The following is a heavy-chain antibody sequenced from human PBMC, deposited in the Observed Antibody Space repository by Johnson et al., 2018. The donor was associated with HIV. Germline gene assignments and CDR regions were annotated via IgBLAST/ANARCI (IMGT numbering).Heavy chain of an antibody. J-gene: IGHJ3*02. CDR2: IRHDGSTK. CDR1: EFILSDYY. CDR3: ARSLPGLGGYYAFDI. D-gene: IGHD1-26*01. V-gene: IGHV3-11*01. Sequence: QVQLVESGGGVVQPGGSLRLSCAASEFILSDYYISWVRQAPEKGLEWMSNIRHDGSTKFYADSVKGRFTISRDNSKNTLYLQMTSLGAEDTAVYYCARSLPGLGGYYAFDIWGQGTMVTVSS.